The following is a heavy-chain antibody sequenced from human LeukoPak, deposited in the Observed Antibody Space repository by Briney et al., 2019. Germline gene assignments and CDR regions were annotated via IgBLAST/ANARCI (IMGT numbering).Heavy chain of an antibody. CDR1: GGSFSGYY. Sequence: PSETLSLTCAVYGGSFSGYYWSWIRQPPGKGLEWIGEINHSGSTNYNPSLKSRVTISVDTSKNQFSLKLSSVTAADTAVYYCAREAKDCSSTSCPNWFDPWGQGTLVTVSS. D-gene: IGHD2-2*01. J-gene: IGHJ5*02. CDR2: INHSGST. V-gene: IGHV4-34*01. CDR3: AREAKDCSSTSCPNWFDP.